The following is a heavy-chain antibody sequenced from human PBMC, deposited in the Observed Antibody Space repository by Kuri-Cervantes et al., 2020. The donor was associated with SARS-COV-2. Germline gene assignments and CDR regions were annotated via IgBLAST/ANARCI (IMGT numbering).Heavy chain of an antibody. CDR1: GFTFSSYS. J-gene: IGHJ4*02. Sequence: GECLNISCAASGFTFSSYSMNWVRQAPGKGLEWVSYISSSGSTIYYADSVKGRFTISRDNAKNSLYLQMNSLRAEDTAVYYCARVAAAGGLDYWGQGTLVTVSS. CDR2: ISSSGSTI. D-gene: IGHD6-13*01. V-gene: IGHV3-48*04. CDR3: ARVAAAGGLDY.